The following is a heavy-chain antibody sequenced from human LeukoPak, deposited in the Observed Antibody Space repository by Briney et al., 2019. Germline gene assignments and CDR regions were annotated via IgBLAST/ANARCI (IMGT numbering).Heavy chain of an antibody. J-gene: IGHJ4*02. CDR2: ISGSGDST. Sequence: GGSLRLSCAASGFTFSSCAMSWVRQAPGKGLEWVSAISGSGDSTYYADSVKGRFTISRDNSKNTLYVQMNSLRAEDTAVYYCANAPPHLVGATNFDYWGQGTLVTVSS. V-gene: IGHV3-23*01. D-gene: IGHD1-26*01. CDR1: GFTFSSCA. CDR3: ANAPPHLVGATNFDY.